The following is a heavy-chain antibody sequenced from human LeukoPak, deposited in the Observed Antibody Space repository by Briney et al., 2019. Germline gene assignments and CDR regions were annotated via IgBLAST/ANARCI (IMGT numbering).Heavy chain of an antibody. CDR1: GFTFSNYA. D-gene: IGHD6-13*01. Sequence: GGSLRLSCAAFGFTFSNYAMSWVRQAPGKGLEWVSGISGSGDNTYYADSVKGRFTISRDNSKNTLYLQMNSLRAEDTAVYYCARAPDGTAAGLDYWGQGTLVTVSS. J-gene: IGHJ4*02. V-gene: IGHV3-23*01. CDR3: ARAPDGTAAGLDY. CDR2: ISGSGDNT.